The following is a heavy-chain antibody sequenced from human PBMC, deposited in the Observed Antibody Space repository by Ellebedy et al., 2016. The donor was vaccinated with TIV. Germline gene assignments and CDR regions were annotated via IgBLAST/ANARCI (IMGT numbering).Heavy chain of an antibody. J-gene: IGHJ5*02. V-gene: IGHV3-23*01. CDR2: ISAIGGST. D-gene: IGHD5-24*01. Sequence: GESLKISXAASGFTFSSYAMSWVRQAPGKGPEWVSAISAIGGSTYYADSVKGRFTISRDNSKNTLYLQMNSLRAEDTAVYYCANREGNWFDPWGQGTLVTVSS. CDR1: GFTFSSYA. CDR3: ANREGNWFDP.